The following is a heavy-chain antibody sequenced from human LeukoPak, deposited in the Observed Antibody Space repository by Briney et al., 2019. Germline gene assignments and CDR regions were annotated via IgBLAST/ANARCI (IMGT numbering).Heavy chain of an antibody. D-gene: IGHD1-26*01. Sequence: PGGSLRLSCAASGFTVSSNYMNWVRQAPGKGLEWVSIIYNTGGTYYADSVKGRFTISRDNSKSSLYLQMNSLRVEDTAEYYCARGPLVGAAVTWGQGTLVTVSS. V-gene: IGHV3-53*01. CDR3: ARGPLVGAAVT. CDR1: GFTVSSNY. CDR2: IYNTGGT. J-gene: IGHJ5*02.